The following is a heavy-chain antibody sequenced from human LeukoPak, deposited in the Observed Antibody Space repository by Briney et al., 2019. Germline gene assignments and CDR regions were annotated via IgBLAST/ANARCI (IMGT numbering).Heavy chain of an antibody. Sequence: GGSLRLSCAASGFTFSSCSMNWVRQAPGKGLEWVSSISSSSSYIYYADSVKGRFTISRDNAKDSLYLQMNSLRAEDTAVYYCAIAAAGYYFDYWGQGTLVTVSS. J-gene: IGHJ4*02. CDR1: GFTFSSCS. D-gene: IGHD6-13*01. V-gene: IGHV3-21*01. CDR2: ISSSSSYI. CDR3: AIAAAGYYFDY.